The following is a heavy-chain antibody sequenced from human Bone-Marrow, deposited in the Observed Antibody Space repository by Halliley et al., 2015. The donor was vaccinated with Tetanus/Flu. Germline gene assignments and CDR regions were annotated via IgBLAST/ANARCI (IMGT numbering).Heavy chain of an antibody. CDR3: ARDIEAGAVFES. V-gene: IGHV4-4*02. CDR1: GDSIGSGKW. CDR2: ISHRGTT. Sequence: TLSLTCAVSGDSIGSGKWWTWVRQPPGKGLEWIGEISHRGTTNYSPSLMSRVAISVDKSKNQFSLKLTSVTAADTAVYYCARDIEAGAVFESGGQGTLVTVPS. J-gene: IGHJ5*01. D-gene: IGHD2-15*01.